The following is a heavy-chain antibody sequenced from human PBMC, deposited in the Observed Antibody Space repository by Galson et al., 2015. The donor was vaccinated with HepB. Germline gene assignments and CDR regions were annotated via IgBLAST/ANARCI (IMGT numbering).Heavy chain of an antibody. CDR2: ISGSGGST. CDR1: GFTFSSYA. Sequence: SLRLSCAASGFTFSSYAMSWVRQAPGKGLEWVSAISGSGGSTYYADSVKGRVTISRDNSKNTLYLQMNSLRAEDTAVYYCAKDARSVAPYYYYGMHNCCPGSPFTASS. D-gene: IGHD6-6*01. V-gene: IGHV3-23*01. CDR3: AKDARSVAPYYYYGMHN. J-gene: IGHJ6*02.